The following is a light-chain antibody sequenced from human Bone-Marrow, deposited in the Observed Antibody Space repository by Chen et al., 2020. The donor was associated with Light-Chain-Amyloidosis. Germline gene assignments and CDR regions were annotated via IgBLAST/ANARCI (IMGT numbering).Light chain of an antibody. J-gene: IGLJ3*02. CDR2: ADS. CDR1: NIGSTS. Sequence: SYVLTQPSSVSAAPGQTATSACGGNNIGSTSVHWYQQTPGQAPLLVVYADSDRPSGIPERLSGSNSGNTATLTISRVEAGDEADYYCQVWDRSSDRPVFGGGTKLTVL. CDR3: QVWDRSSDRPV. V-gene: IGLV3-21*02.